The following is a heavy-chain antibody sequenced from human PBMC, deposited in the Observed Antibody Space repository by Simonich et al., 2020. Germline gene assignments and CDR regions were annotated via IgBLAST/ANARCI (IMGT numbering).Heavy chain of an antibody. Sequence: QVQLVQSGAEVKKPGASVKVSCKASGYTFTGYYMPWVRQAPGQGLEWMGWINPNSGGTNYAQKFQGRVTMTRDTSISTAYMELSRLRSDDTAVYYCARDPVVPAAIRNAFDIWGQGTMVTVSS. CDR3: ARDPVVPAAIRNAFDI. CDR2: INPNSGGT. D-gene: IGHD2-2*01. V-gene: IGHV1-2*02. J-gene: IGHJ3*02. CDR1: GYTFTGYY.